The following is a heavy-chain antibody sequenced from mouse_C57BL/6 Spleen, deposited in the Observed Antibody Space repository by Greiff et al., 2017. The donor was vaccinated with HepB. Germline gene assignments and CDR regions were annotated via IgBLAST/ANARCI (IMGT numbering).Heavy chain of an antibody. J-gene: IGHJ3*01. CDR2: IDPENGDT. Sequence: VQLQQSGAELVRPGASVKLSCTASGFNIKDDYMHWVKQRPEQGLEWIGWIDPENGDTEYASKFQGKATITADTSSNTAYLQLSSLTSEDTAVYDCTTVYGSSFPWFAYWGQGTLVTVSA. V-gene: IGHV14-4*01. D-gene: IGHD1-1*01. CDR1: GFNIKDDY. CDR3: TTVYGSSFPWFAY.